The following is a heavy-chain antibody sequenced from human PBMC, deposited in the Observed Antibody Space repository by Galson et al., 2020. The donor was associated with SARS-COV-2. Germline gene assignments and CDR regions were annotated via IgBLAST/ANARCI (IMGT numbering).Heavy chain of an antibody. CDR1: GGSFSGYY. V-gene: IGHV4-34*01. J-gene: IGHJ4*02. Sequence: SETLSLTCAVYGGSFSGYYWSWIRQPPGKGLEWIGEINHSGSTNYNPSLKSRVTISVDTSKNQFSLKLSSVTAADTAVYYCARGDYGDDPSIDYWGQGTLVTVSS. CDR3: ARGDYGDDPSIDY. CDR2: INHSGST. D-gene: IGHD4-17*01.